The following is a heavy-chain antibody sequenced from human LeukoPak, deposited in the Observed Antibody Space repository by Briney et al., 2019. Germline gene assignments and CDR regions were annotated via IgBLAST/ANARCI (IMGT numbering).Heavy chain of an antibody. CDR2: INPNSGGT. J-gene: IGHJ5*02. Sequence: ASVTVSCTASGYTFTGCYMHWVRQAPGQGLEWMGWINPNSGGTNYAQKFQGRVTMTRDTSISTAYMELSRLRSDDTAVYYCARGVGEYCSGGSCYSGYGYNWFDPWGQGTLVTVSS. CDR3: ARGVGEYCSGGSCYSGYGYNWFDP. CDR1: GYTFTGCY. V-gene: IGHV1-2*02. D-gene: IGHD2-15*01.